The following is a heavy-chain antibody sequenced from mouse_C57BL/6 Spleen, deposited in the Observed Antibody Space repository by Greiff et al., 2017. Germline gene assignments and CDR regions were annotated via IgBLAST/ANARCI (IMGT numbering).Heavy chain of an antibody. CDR3: AKGITTVVADYFDY. D-gene: IGHD1-1*01. V-gene: IGHV3-8*01. J-gene: IGHJ2*01. CDR1: GYSITSDY. Sequence: EVNVVESGPGLAKPSQTLSLTCSVTGYSITSDYWNWIRKFPGNKLEYMGYISYSGSTYYNPSLKSRISITRDTSKNQYYLQLNSVTTEDTATYYCAKGITTVVADYFDYWGQGTTLTVSS. CDR2: ISYSGST.